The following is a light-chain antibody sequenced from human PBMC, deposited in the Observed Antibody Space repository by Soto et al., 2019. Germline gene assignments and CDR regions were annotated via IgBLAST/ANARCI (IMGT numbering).Light chain of an antibody. V-gene: IGKV1-9*01. J-gene: IGKJ2*01. Sequence: DIQLTRSPSFLSASVEDRVTISCRASYDISSSLAWYQQEPGKPPKLLIYDSSTLQTGVPSRFTGSGSGRKFTLTISRLQFGDFATYFCQQLSHYPYTFGQGTKLEI. CDR3: QQLSHYPYT. CDR1: YDISSS. CDR2: DSS.